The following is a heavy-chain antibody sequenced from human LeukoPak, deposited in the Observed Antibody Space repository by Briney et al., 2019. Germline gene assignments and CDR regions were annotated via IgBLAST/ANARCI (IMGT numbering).Heavy chain of an antibody. CDR2: TNTNTGNP. CDR3: ARQGFGELTTRFDY. J-gene: IGHJ4*02. D-gene: IGHD3-10*01. CDR1: GYTFTSYA. V-gene: IGHV7-4-1*02. Sequence: GASVKVSCKASGYTFTSYAMNWVRQAPGQGLEWMGWTNTNTGNPTYAQGFTGRFVFSLDTSVSTAYLQISSLKAEDTAVYYCARQGFGELTTRFDYWGQGTLVTVSS.